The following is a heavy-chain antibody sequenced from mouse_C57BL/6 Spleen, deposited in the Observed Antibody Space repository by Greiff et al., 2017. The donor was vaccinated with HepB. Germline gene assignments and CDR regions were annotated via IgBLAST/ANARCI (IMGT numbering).Heavy chain of an antibody. V-gene: IGHV5-6-3*01. CDR1: GFTFSSYG. Sequence: EVQRVESGGGLVQPGGSLKLSCAASGFTFSSYGMSWVRQTPDKRLELVATINSNGGSTYYPDSVQGRFTISRDNAKNTLYLQRSSLKSEDTAMYYCARMARTINWGQGTTLTVAS. J-gene: IGHJ2*01. CDR3: ARMARTIN. CDR2: INSNGGST.